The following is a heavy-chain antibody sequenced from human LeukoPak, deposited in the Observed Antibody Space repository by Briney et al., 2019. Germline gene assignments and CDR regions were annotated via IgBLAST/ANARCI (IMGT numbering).Heavy chain of an antibody. CDR3: TTGPTTSSFDY. CDR1: GFTFSSYA. V-gene: IGHV3-23*01. D-gene: IGHD1-1*01. J-gene: IGHJ4*02. Sequence: GGSLRLSCAASGFTFSSYAMSWVRQAPGKGLEWVSGISGSGGSTSYADSVKGRFTISRDNSKNTLYLQMNSLKTEDTAVYYCTTGPTTSSFDYWGQGTLVTVSS. CDR2: ISGSGGST.